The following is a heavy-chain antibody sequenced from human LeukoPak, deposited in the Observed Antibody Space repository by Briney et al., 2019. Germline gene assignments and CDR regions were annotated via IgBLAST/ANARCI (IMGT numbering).Heavy chain of an antibody. CDR3: ARASVGSGSYYYYMDV. D-gene: IGHD1-26*01. J-gene: IGHJ6*03. CDR1: GFTFDDYG. V-gene: IGHV3-20*04. Sequence: RPGGSLRLSCAASGFTFDDYGMSWVRHAPGKGLEWVSGINWNGGSTGYADSVKGRFTISRDNAKNSLYLQMNSLRAEDTALYYCARASVGSGSYYYYMDVWGKGTTVTVSS. CDR2: INWNGGST.